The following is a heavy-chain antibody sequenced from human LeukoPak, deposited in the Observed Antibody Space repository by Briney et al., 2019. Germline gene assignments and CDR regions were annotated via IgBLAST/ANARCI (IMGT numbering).Heavy chain of an antibody. Sequence: ASVKVSCKASGGTFSSYAISWVRQAPGQGLEWMGWINPNSGGTNYAQKFQGRVTMTRDTSISTAYMELSRLRSDDTAVYYCARVGRRGATGAFDIWGQGTMVTVSS. CDR3: ARVGRRGATGAFDI. J-gene: IGHJ3*02. D-gene: IGHD1-26*01. CDR1: GGTFSSYA. CDR2: INPNSGGT. V-gene: IGHV1-2*02.